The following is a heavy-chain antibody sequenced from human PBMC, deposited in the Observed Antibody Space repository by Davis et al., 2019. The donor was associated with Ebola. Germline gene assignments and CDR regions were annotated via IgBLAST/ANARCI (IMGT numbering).Heavy chain of an antibody. CDR3: ASADGDSLDY. CDR2: IYSDDRT. V-gene: IGHV3-53*01. J-gene: IGHJ4*02. Sequence: GGSLRLSCAASGLILSSYYMSWVRQAPGKGLEWVSLIYSDDRTYYADSVKGRFTISRDRSKNTLDLQMTSLRAEDTAVYYCASADGDSLDYWGQGTLVTVSS. D-gene: IGHD4-17*01. CDR1: GLILSSYY.